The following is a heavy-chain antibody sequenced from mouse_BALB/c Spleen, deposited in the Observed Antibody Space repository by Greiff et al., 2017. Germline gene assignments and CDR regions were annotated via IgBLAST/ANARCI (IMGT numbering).Heavy chain of an antibody. CDR3: ARGGYDGAWFAY. D-gene: IGHD2-14*01. V-gene: IGHV1-54*01. J-gene: IGHJ3*01. CDR1: GYAFTNYL. Sequence: QVQLQQSGAELVRPGTSVKVSCKASGYAFTNYLIEWVKQRPGQGLEWIGVINPGSGGTNYNEKFKGKATLTADKSSSTAYMQLSSLTSADSAVYFCARGGYDGAWFAYWGQGTLVTVSA. CDR2: INPGSGGT.